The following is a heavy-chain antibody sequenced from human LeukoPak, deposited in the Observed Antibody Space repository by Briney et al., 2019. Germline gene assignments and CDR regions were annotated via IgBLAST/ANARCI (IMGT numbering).Heavy chain of an antibody. Sequence: GGSLRLSCVVSGFTFSSYWMQWVRQAPGKGLVWVSRIDGDGSSTNYADSVKGRFTISRDNAKNTLYLQMNSLRAEDTAVYYCARVVYYYYGMDVWGQGTTVTVSS. CDR1: GFTFSSYW. J-gene: IGHJ6*02. CDR3: ARVVYYYYGMDV. D-gene: IGHD1-26*01. CDR2: IDGDGSST. V-gene: IGHV3-74*01.